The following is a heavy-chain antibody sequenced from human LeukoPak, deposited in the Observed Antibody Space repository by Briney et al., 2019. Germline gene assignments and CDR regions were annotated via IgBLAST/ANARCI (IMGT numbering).Heavy chain of an antibody. D-gene: IGHD5-18*01. Sequence: GSLRLSCAVSGFPLSDAWMNWVRQPPGKGLEWIGEINHGGITTYNPSLRSRVSISIDTSKMQFSLKLRAVTAADRAVYYCARGLRGYSYGNWFDPWGQGTLVTVSS. J-gene: IGHJ5*02. CDR2: INHGGIT. CDR3: ARGLRGYSYGNWFDP. CDR1: GFPLSDAW. V-gene: IGHV4-34*01.